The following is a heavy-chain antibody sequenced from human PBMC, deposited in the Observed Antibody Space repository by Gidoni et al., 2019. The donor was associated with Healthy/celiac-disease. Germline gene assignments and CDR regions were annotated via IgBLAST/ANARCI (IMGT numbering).Heavy chain of an antibody. D-gene: IGHD2-21*01. CDR1: GFTFSDYY. Sequence: QVQLVESGGGLVKPGGSLRLSCAATGFTFSDYYMSWIRQAPGKGLEWVSYISSSGSTIYYADSVKGRFTISRDNAKNSLYLQMNSLRAEDTAAYYCARDSAYCGGDCYPQPYWYFDLWGRGTLVTVSS. J-gene: IGHJ2*01. V-gene: IGHV3-11*01. CDR3: ARDSAYCGGDCYPQPYWYFDL. CDR2: ISSSGSTI.